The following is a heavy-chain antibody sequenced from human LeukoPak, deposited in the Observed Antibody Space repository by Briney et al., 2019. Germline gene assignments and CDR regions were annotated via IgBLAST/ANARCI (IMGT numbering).Heavy chain of an antibody. D-gene: IGHD2-2*01. J-gene: IGHJ6*03. CDR2: IYYSGST. CDR1: GGSISSYY. V-gene: IGHV4-59*01. CDR3: ARDLYHRDHYYYYYMDV. Sequence: SETLSLTCTVSGGSISSYYWSWIRQPPGKGLEWIGYIYYSGSTNYNPSLKSRVTISVDTSKNQFSLKLSSVTAADTAVYYCARDLYHRDHYYYYYMDVWGKGTTVTVSS.